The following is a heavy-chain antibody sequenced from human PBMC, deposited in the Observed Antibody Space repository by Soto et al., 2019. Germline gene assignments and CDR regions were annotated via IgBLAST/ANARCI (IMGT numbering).Heavy chain of an antibody. Sequence: KPSETLSLTCTVSGGSISSGGYYWSWIRQHPGKGLEWIEYIYYSGSTYYNPSLKSRVTISVDTSKNQFSLKLSSVTAADTAVYYCARASFSTYDILTGYYGGYYYYGMDVWGQGTTVTVSS. D-gene: IGHD3-9*01. CDR1: GGSISSGGYY. CDR3: ARASFSTYDILTGYYGGYYYYGMDV. V-gene: IGHV4-31*03. J-gene: IGHJ6*02. CDR2: IYYSGST.